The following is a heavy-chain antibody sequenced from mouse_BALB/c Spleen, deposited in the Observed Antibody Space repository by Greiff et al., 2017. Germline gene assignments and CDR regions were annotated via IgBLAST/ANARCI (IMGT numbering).Heavy chain of an antibody. J-gene: IGHJ3*01. CDR3: ARGELGRFAY. V-gene: IGHV3-6*02. D-gene: IGHD3-1*01. CDR1: GYSITSGYY. CDR2: ISYDGSN. Sequence: EVQLVESGPGLVKPSQSLSLTCSVTGYSITSGYYWNWIRQFPGNKLEWMGYISYDGSNNYNPSLKNRISITRDTSKNQFFLKLNSVTTEDTATYYCARGELGRFAYWGQGTLVTVSA.